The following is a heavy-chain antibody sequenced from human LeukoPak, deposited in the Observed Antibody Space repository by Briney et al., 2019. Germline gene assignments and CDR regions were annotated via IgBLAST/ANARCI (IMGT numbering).Heavy chain of an antibody. V-gene: IGHV3-64*01. D-gene: IGHD5-12*01. Sequence: GGSLRLSCAASGFTFSSYAMHWVRQAPGKGLEYVSAISSNGGSTYYANSVKGRFTISRDNSKNTLYLQMGSLRAEDMAVYYCARGRVATDYWGQGTLVTVSS. J-gene: IGHJ4*02. CDR3: ARGRVATDY. CDR2: ISSNGGST. CDR1: GFTFSSYA.